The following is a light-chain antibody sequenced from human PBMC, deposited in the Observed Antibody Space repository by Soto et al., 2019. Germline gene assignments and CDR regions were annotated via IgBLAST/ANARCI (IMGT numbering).Light chain of an antibody. CDR2: DAS. Sequence: EIVLTQSPDTLSLSPGERATLSCRTSQTVLKNYLAWYQQKPGPAPRLLIYDASRRASGIPDRCCGSGSGTDCTLTITRLEPEDFAVYYCQQCATAPLTFGQGIRVEIK. CDR3: QQCATAPLT. V-gene: IGKV3-20*01. CDR1: QTVLKNY. J-gene: IGKJ1*01.